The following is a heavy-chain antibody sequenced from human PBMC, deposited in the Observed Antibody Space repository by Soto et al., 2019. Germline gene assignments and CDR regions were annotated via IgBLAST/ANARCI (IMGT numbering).Heavy chain of an antibody. Sequence: PSETLSLTCTVSGGSISSSSYYWGWIRQPPGKGLEWIGSIYYSGSTYYNPSLKSRVTISVDTSKNQFSLKLSSVTAADTAVYYCAREPIQGVVLMVYADGKKNGMDVWGQGTTVTVSS. D-gene: IGHD2-8*01. CDR1: GGSISSSSYY. CDR2: IYYSGST. CDR3: AREPIQGVVLMVYADGKKNGMDV. V-gene: IGHV4-39*07. J-gene: IGHJ6*02.